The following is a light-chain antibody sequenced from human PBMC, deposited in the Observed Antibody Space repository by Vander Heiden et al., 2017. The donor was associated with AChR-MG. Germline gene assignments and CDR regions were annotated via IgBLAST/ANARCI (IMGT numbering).Light chain of an antibody. CDR1: SSDVASYNL. CDR2: EVS. J-gene: IGLJ2*01. Sequence: QSALTQPASVSGSPGQSSTISCTGTSSDVASYNLVSWYQQHPGKVPKLMIYEVSKRPSGVSNRFSGSKSGNTASLTISGLQAEDESDYYCCSYAGNSTFRFGGGTKLTVL. V-gene: IGLV2-23*02. CDR3: CSYAGNSTFR.